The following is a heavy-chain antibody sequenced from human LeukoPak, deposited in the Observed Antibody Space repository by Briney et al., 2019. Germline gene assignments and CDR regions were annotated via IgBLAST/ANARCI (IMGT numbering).Heavy chain of an antibody. V-gene: IGHV4-34*01. CDR1: GGSFSGYY. D-gene: IGHD6-19*01. CDR2: INHSGST. Sequence: PSETLSLTCAVYGGSFSGYYWSWIRQPPGKGLEWIGEINHSGSTNYNPSLKSRVTISVDTSKNQFSLKLSSVTAADTAVYYCARGRATDGSGWPLGAFDIWGQGAMVTVSS. CDR3: ARGRATDGSGWPLGAFDI. J-gene: IGHJ3*02.